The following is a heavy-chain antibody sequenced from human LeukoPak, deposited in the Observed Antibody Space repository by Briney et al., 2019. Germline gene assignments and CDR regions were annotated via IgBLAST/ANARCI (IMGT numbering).Heavy chain of an antibody. CDR1: GYTFTGYY. J-gene: IGHJ5*02. D-gene: IGHD2-2*02. CDR2: INPNSGGT. V-gene: IGHV1-2*02. Sequence: SVKVSCKASGYTFTGYYMHWVRQAPGQGLEWMGWINPNSGGTNYAQKFQGRVTMTRDTSISTAYMELSRLRSDDTAVYYCARDGYCSSTSCYTWFDPWGQGTLVTVSS. CDR3: ARDGYCSSTSCYTWFDP.